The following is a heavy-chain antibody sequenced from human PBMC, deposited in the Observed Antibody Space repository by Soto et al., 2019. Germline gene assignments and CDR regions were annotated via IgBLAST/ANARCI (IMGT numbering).Heavy chain of an antibody. V-gene: IGHV3-30-3*01. CDR3: ASPGGDYFLNWFDP. D-gene: IGHD2-21*02. CDR1: GFTFSSYA. J-gene: IGHJ5*02. Sequence: QVQLVEAGGGVGQPGRSLRLSCAASGFTFSSYAMHWVRQAPGKGLEWVAVISYDGSNKYYADSVKGRFTISRDNSKNTLYLQMNSLRAEDTAVYYCASPGGDYFLNWFDPWGQGTLVTVSS. CDR2: ISYDGSNK.